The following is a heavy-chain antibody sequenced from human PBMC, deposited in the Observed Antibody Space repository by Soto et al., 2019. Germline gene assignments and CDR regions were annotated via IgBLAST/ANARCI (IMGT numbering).Heavy chain of an antibody. CDR2: XSNSGXT. V-gene: IGHV4-59*01. CDR3: ANLQGPSRGFDP. Sequence: XXTLSLTCTVSSDAINSYYWGWIRQPPGKGLEWIGYXSNSGXTNYKPSIKSRXXISVNTSXXQFSMKLTSVTAADTAVYYCANLQGPSRGFDPWGQGTLVTVSS. J-gene: IGHJ5*02. CDR1: SDAINSYY.